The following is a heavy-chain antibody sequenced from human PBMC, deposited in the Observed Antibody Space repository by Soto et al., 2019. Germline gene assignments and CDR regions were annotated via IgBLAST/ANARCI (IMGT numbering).Heavy chain of an antibody. Sequence: QLQLQESGPGLVKPSETLSLTCTVSGGSISSSSYYWGWIRQPPGKGLEWIGSIYYSGSTYYNPSLKSRVTISVDTSKNQFSLKLSSVTAADTAVYYCARRGAADKGPFDPWGQGTLVTVSS. CDR3: ARRGAADKGPFDP. CDR1: GGSISSSSYY. J-gene: IGHJ5*02. D-gene: IGHD6-13*01. CDR2: IYYSGST. V-gene: IGHV4-39*01.